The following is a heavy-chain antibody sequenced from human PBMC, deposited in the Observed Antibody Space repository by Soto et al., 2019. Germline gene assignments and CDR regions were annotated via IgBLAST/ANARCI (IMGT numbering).Heavy chain of an antibody. CDR3: ARGGGIFAS. D-gene: IGHD3-16*01. J-gene: IGHJ4*02. Sequence: EVQLVESGGGLVQPGGSLRLSCAASGFTFSSYSMNWVRQAPGKGLEWVSYISSSSSTIYYADSVKGRFTISRDNAKNSLYLQMNSRRDEDTVVYYCARGGGIFASWSQGTLVTVYS. CDR2: ISSSSSTI. CDR1: GFTFSSYS. V-gene: IGHV3-48*02.